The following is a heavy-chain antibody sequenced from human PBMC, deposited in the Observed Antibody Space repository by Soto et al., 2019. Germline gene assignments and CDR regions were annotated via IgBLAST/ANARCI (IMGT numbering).Heavy chain of an antibody. J-gene: IGHJ6*02. Sequence: TLSLTCAVSGGSISSSNWWSWVRQPPGKGLEWIGEIYHSGSSNYNPSLKSRVTISVDKSKNQFSLKLSSVTAADTAAYYCAREGRSSGWYAYYYYGMDVWGQGTTVTVSS. CDR2: IYHSGSS. V-gene: IGHV4-4*02. CDR1: GGSISSSNW. CDR3: AREGRSSGWYAYYYYGMDV. D-gene: IGHD6-19*01.